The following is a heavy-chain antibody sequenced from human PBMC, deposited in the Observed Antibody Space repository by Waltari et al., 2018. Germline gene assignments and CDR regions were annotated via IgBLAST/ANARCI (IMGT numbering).Heavy chain of an antibody. CDR2: ISWNSGSV. CDR3: AKDNEQWPHAFDH. J-gene: IGHJ4*02. Sequence: EVQLVESGGGSVQPGGSLRLSCAASGFTLAQYAMHWVRQVPGKGLEWVLGISWNSGSVDYADSVKGRFTISRDNAKNSVHLQMYNLRTEDTGLYYCAKDNEQWPHAFDHWGQGTPVTVSS. V-gene: IGHV3-9*01. D-gene: IGHD6-19*01. CDR1: GFTLAQYA.